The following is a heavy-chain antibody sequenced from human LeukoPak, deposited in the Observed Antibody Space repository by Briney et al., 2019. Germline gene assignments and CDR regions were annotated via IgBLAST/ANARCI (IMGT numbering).Heavy chain of an antibody. CDR1: GFTVSSNY. Sequence: GGSLRLSCAASGFTVSSNYMSWVRQAPGKGLEWVSVISSGGSTYYADSVKGRFTISRDNSKNTLYLQMNSLRAEDTAVYYCARCFRQQLSYFDYWGQGTLVTVSS. CDR2: ISSGGST. J-gene: IGHJ4*02. CDR3: ARCFRQQLSYFDY. D-gene: IGHD6-13*01. V-gene: IGHV3-66*01.